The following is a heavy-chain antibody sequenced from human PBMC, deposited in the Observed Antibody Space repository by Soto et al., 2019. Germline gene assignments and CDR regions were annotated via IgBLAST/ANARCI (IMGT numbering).Heavy chain of an antibody. Sequence: QVQLQASGPGLGKPSETLSLTCTVSGGSISSYYWSWIRQPPGKGLEWIGYIYYSGSTNYNPSLKSRVTISVDTSKNQFSLKLSSVTAADTAVYYCARLLVRGYGMDVWGQGTTVTVSS. CDR3: ARLLVRGYGMDV. J-gene: IGHJ6*02. V-gene: IGHV4-59*08. D-gene: IGHD3-10*01. CDR1: GGSISSYY. CDR2: IYYSGST.